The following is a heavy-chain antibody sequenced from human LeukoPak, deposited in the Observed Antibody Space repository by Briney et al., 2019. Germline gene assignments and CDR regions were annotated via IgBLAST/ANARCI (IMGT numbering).Heavy chain of an antibody. V-gene: IGHV3-23*01. Sequence: TGGSLRLSCAASGFPFTSYAMSWVRQAPGKGLEWVSSIGGTGGNTYYADSVKGRFTISRDSSKNTLYLQMNSLRAEDTAVYYCAKYRGFGDSYDSWGQGTLVTVSS. J-gene: IGHJ4*02. CDR2: IGGTGGNT. D-gene: IGHD3-10*01. CDR1: GFPFTSYA. CDR3: AKYRGFGDSYDS.